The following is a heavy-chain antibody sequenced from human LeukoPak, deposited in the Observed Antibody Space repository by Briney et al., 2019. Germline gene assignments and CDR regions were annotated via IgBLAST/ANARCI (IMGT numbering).Heavy chain of an antibody. V-gene: IGHV3-23*01. Sequence: GGSLRLSCAASGFTFSSYATNWVRQAPGRGLEWVSSISGSGTYVYYADSVKGRFTISRDNFKNTLYLQMNSLRAEDTAVYYCAKDTLVVPAASDAFHIWGQGTMVTVSS. CDR1: GFTFSSYA. CDR3: AKDTLVVPAASDAFHI. CDR2: ISGSGTYV. J-gene: IGHJ3*02. D-gene: IGHD2-2*01.